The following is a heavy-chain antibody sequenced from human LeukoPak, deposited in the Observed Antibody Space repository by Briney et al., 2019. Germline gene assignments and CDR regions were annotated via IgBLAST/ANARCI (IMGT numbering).Heavy chain of an antibody. CDR1: GFTFSSYS. D-gene: IGHD3-3*01. Sequence: GGSLRLSCAASGFTFSSYSMNWVRQAPGKGLEWVSYISSSSSTIYYADSVKGRFTISRDNAKNSLYLQMNSLRAEDTAVYFCASLHDDGWFIHWGQGTLVTVSS. J-gene: IGHJ5*02. CDR3: ASLHDDGWFIH. CDR2: ISSSSSTI. V-gene: IGHV3-48*04.